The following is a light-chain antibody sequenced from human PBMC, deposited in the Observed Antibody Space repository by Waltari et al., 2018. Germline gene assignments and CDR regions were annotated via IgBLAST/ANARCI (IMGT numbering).Light chain of an antibody. CDR3: QQSYSTPGLS. V-gene: IGKV1-39*01. Sequence: DIQLTQSPSSLSASVGDRVTITCRASQGISTYLNWYQHKPGKAPKLLISGASSLRSWVPSRFSGSGSGTFFSLTISTLQSEDFATYYCQQSYSTPGLSFGGGTKVEIK. CDR2: GAS. J-gene: IGKJ4*01. CDR1: QGISTY.